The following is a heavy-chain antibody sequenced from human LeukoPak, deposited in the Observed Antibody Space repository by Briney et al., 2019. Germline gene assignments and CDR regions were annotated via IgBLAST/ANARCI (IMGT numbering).Heavy chain of an antibody. D-gene: IGHD6-13*01. CDR1: GGSISSYY. CDR3: ARLGSSWYFDY. V-gene: IGHV4-59*08. CDR2: IYYSGST. Sequence: KTSETLSLTCTVSGGSISSYYWSWIRQPPGKGLEWIGYIYYSGSTNYNPSLKSRVTISVDTSKNQFSLKPSSVTAADTAVYYCARLGSSWYFDYWGQGTLVTVSP. J-gene: IGHJ4*02.